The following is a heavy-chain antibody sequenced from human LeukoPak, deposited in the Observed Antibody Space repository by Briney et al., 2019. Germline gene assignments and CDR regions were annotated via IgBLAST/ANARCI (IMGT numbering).Heavy chain of an antibody. Sequence: SETLSLTCTVSGGSISSSSDYWGWIRQPPGTGLEWIGSIYYSGNTYYNPSLKSRVTISVDTSKDQFSLKLSSVTAADTAVYYYARSFGESYFDYWGQGILVTVSS. D-gene: IGHD3-10*01. V-gene: IGHV4-39*07. J-gene: IGHJ4*02. CDR3: ARSFGESYFDY. CDR2: IYYSGNT. CDR1: GGSISSSSDY.